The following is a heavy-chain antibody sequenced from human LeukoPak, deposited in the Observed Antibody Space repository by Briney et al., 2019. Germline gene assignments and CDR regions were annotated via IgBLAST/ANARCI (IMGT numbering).Heavy chain of an antibody. J-gene: IGHJ4*02. Sequence: SDTLSLTCTVSGGSVIGSYWTWIRQSPGGSLQYLGYIYNTVDVNYSPSLKSRVTISIDMSRNQVSLRLTSVTAADTAIYYCARSRNYDTTGFNPSYYLDSWGQGALVTVAS. CDR2: IYNTVDV. CDR1: GGSVIGSY. V-gene: IGHV4-59*02. CDR3: ARSRNYDTTGFNPSYYLDS. D-gene: IGHD3-22*01.